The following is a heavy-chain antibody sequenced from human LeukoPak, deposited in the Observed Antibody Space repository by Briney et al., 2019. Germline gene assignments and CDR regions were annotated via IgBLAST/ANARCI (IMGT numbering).Heavy chain of an antibody. CDR3: ASAPYSSRWEHFDY. CDR1: GGXISSYY. J-gene: IGHJ4*02. Sequence: SETLSLTCTVSGGXISSYYWTWLRQPPGTGLEWIGYIYYSGSTNYNPSLKSRVTMSVDTSKNQFSLKLSSVTAADTAVYFCASAPYSSRWEHFDYWGQGALVTVSS. D-gene: IGHD6-13*01. CDR2: IYYSGST. V-gene: IGHV4-59*08.